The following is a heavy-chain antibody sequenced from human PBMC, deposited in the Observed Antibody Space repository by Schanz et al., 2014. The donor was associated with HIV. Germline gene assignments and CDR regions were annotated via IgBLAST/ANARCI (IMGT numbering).Heavy chain of an antibody. CDR2: MKYDGSQK. CDR3: ARKNSFEI. Sequence: QLLESGGGLVQPGGSLRLSCTASGISVTGDWMSWVRQAPGRGLEWVANMKYDGSQKFYADSVKGRFTISRDNTKKSLYLQMNTLRANDTAVYYCARKNSFEIWGQGTMVSVSP. J-gene: IGHJ3*02. CDR1: GISVTGDW. V-gene: IGHV3-7*01.